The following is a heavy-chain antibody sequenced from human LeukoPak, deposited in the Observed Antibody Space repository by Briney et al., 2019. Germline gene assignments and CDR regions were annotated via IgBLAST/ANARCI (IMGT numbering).Heavy chain of an antibody. CDR3: AREGLLRNWFDP. Sequence: SETLSLTCAVSGGSISSGGYSWSWLRQPPGKGLEWNGYIYHSGSTYYNPSLKSRVTISVDRSKNQFSLKLSSVTAADTAVYYCAREGLLRNWFDPWGQGTLVTVSS. CDR2: IYHSGST. D-gene: IGHD2-15*01. J-gene: IGHJ5*02. CDR1: GGSISSGGYS. V-gene: IGHV4-30-2*01.